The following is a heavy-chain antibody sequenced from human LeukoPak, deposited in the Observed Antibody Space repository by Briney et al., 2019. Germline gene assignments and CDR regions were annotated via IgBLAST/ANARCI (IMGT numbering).Heavy chain of an antibody. CDR1: GFTFSSYS. Sequence: GGSLRLSCAASGFTFSSYSMNWVRQAPGKGLEWVSSISSSSYIYYADPVKGRFTISRDNAKNSLYLQMNSLRAEDTAVYYCSTGKTYDSSAYYTRFWGQGTLVTVSS. V-gene: IGHV3-21*01. D-gene: IGHD3-22*01. CDR2: ISSSSYI. J-gene: IGHJ4*02. CDR3: STGKTYDSSAYYTRF.